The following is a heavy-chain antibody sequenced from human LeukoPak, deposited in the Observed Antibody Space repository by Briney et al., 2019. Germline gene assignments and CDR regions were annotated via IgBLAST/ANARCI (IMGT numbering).Heavy chain of an antibody. CDR2: IYYSGST. CDR1: GGSISSYY. J-gene: IGHJ6*02. D-gene: IGHD2-2*01. Sequence: SETLSLTCTVSGGSISSYYWSWIRQPPEKGLEWIGYIYYSGSTNYNPSLKSRVTISVDTSKNQFSLKLSSVTAADTAVYYCARDRIVVVPAAMPVYYYYGMDVWGQGTTVTVSS. CDR3: ARDRIVVVPAAMPVYYYYGMDV. V-gene: IGHV4-59*01.